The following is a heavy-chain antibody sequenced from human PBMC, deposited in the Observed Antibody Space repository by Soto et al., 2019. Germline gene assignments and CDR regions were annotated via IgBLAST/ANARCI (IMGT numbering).Heavy chain of an antibody. J-gene: IGHJ6*02. CDR2: ISSSSSTI. CDR3: ARDQWGYCSGGSCYSPGYYYGMDV. Sequence: GSLRLSCAASGFTFSSYSMNWVRQAPGKGLEWVSYISSSSSTIYYADSVKGRFTISRDNAKNSLYLQMNSLRDEDTAVYYCARDQWGYCSGGSCYSPGYYYGMDVWGQGTTVTVSS. D-gene: IGHD2-15*01. V-gene: IGHV3-48*02. CDR1: GFTFSSYS.